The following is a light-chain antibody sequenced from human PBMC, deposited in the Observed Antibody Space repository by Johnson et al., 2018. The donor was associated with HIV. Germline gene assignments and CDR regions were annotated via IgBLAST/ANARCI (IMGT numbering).Light chain of an antibody. CDR1: SSNIGNNY. CDR3: GTWDSSLSAYV. V-gene: IGLV1-51*01. Sequence: QPVLTQPPSVSAAPGQKVTISCSGSSSNIGNNYVSWYQQLPGTAPKLLIYDNNKRPSGIPDRFSGSKSGTSATLGITGLQTGDEADYYCGTWDSSLSAYVVGTRTKVTV. J-gene: IGLJ1*01. CDR2: DNN.